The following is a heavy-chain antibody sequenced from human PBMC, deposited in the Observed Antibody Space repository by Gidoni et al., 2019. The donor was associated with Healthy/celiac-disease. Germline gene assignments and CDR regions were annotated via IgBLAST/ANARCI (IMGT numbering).Heavy chain of an antibody. Sequence: QVQLVQSGAEVKKPGAAVKVSCKASGYTFTSYDINWVRQATGQGLEWMGWMNPNSGNTGYAQKFQGRVTMTRNTSISTAYMELSSLRSEDTAVYYCARDQYDILTGYLRTYGMDVWGQGTTVTVSS. CDR1: GYTFTSYD. V-gene: IGHV1-8*01. J-gene: IGHJ6*02. CDR2: MNPNSGNT. D-gene: IGHD3-9*01. CDR3: ARDQYDILTGYLRTYGMDV.